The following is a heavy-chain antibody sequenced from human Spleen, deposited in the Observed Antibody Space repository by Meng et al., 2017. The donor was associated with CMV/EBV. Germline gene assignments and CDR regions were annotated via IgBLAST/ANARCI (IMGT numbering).Heavy chain of an antibody. D-gene: IGHD3-3*01. CDR3: ARDYDFWSGQTFHPRY. CDR2: MYSGGSST. CDR1: GFTFSSYA. V-gene: IGHV3-23*03. Sequence: GGSLRLSCAASGFTFSSYAMSWVRQAPGKGLEWVSVMYSGGSSTYYADSVKGRFTISRDNSKNTLYLQMNSLRAEDTAVYYCARDYDFWSGQTFHPRYWGQGTLVTVSS. J-gene: IGHJ4*02.